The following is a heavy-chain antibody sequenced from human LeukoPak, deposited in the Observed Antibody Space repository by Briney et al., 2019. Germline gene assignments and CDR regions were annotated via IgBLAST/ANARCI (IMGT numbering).Heavy chain of an antibody. Sequence: SETLSLTCTVSGVSISSYYWSWIRQPAGKGLEWIGRIYTSGSTNYNPSLKSRVTMSVDTSKNQFSLKLSSVTAADTAVYYCARDRAGTTGTTWDYWGQGTLVTVSS. CDR2: IYTSGST. CDR1: GVSISSYY. D-gene: IGHD1-1*01. J-gene: IGHJ4*02. V-gene: IGHV4-4*07. CDR3: ARDRAGTTGTTWDY.